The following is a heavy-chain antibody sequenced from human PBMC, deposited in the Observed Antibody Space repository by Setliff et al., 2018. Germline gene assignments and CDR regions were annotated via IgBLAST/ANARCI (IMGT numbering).Heavy chain of an antibody. CDR3: ARARYCSSTSCYYYYYMDV. CDR2: INTGNANT. J-gene: IGHJ6*03. Sequence: ASVKVSCKASGYTFSSYSMHWVRQAPGQRPEWMGWINTGNANTKYSQKFQGRVTITRDASASTAYMELSSLRSEDTAVYYCARARYCSSTSCYYYYYMDVWGKGTTVTVSS. D-gene: IGHD2-2*01. CDR1: GYTFSSYS. V-gene: IGHV1-3*04.